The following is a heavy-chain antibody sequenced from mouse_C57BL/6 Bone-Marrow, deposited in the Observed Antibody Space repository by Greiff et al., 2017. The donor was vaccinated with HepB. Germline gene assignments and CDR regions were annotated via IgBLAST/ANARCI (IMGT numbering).Heavy chain of an antibody. CDR3: ARRGDGSSYVDY. CDR2: INPNNGGT. J-gene: IGHJ2*01. V-gene: IGHV1-18*01. CDR1: GYTFTDYN. Sequence: VQLKQSGPELVKPGASVKIPCKASGYTFTDYNMDWVKQSHGKSLEWIGDINPNNGGTIYNQKFKGKATLTVDKSSSTAYMELRSLTSEDTAVYYCARRGDGSSYVDYWGQGTTLTVSS. D-gene: IGHD1-1*01.